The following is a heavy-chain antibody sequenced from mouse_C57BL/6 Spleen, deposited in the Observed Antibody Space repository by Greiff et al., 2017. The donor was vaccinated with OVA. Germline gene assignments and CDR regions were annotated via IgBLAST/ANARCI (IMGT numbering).Heavy chain of an antibody. J-gene: IGHJ4*01. CDR3: ARYGYDPYAMDY. CDR1: GFTFSDYG. Sequence: EVQLQESGGGLVKPGGSLKLSCAASGFTFSDYGMHWVRQAPEKGLEWVAYISSGSSTIYYADTVKGRFTISRDNAKNTLFLQMTSLRSEDTAMYYCARYGYDPYAMDYWGQGTSVTVSS. CDR2: ISSGSSTI. V-gene: IGHV5-17*01. D-gene: IGHD2-2*01.